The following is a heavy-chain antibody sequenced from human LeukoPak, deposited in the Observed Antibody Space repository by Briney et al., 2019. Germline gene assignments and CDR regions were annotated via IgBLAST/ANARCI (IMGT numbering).Heavy chain of an antibody. D-gene: IGHD3-22*01. CDR2: INGDGSRT. Sequence: GGSLRLSCAASGFTFSSYWMHWVRQAPGKGLVWVSRINGDGSRTSYADSVKGRFTISRDNAKNTLYLQMNSLRAEDTAVYYCARDQYYYDSSGYYYTDHWGQGTLVTVSS. V-gene: IGHV3-74*01. CDR3: ARDQYYYDSSGYYYTDH. CDR1: GFTFSSYW. J-gene: IGHJ4*02.